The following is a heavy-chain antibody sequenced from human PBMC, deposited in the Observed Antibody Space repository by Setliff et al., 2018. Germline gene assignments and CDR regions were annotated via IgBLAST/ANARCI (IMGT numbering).Heavy chain of an antibody. Sequence: PGGSLRLSCAASGFTFSGYYMQWVRQPPGKGLEWIGSIYYSGSTYYNPSLKSRVTMSLDTSKNQFSLKLNSVTAADTAMYYCVLTPSNLFDYWGQGTLVTVSS. V-gene: IGHV4-38-2*01. J-gene: IGHJ4*02. CDR3: VLTPSNLFDY. CDR2: IYYSGST. D-gene: IGHD7-27*01. CDR1: GFTFSGYY.